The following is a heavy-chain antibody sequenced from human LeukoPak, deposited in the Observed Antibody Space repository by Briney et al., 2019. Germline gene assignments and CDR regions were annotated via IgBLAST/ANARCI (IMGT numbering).Heavy chain of an antibody. Sequence: SQTLSLTCTVSGGSISSGSYYWSWIRQPAGKGLEWIGRIYTSGSTNYNPSLKSRVTISTDTSKNQFSLKLTSVTAADTAVYYCAREFFWSGYQAWGQGTLVTVSS. CDR3: AREFFWSGYQA. V-gene: IGHV4-61*02. J-gene: IGHJ5*02. CDR2: IYTSGST. CDR1: GGSISSGSYY. D-gene: IGHD3-3*01.